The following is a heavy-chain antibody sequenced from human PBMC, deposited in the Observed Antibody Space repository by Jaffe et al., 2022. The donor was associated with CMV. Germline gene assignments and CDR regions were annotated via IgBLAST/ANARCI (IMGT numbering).Heavy chain of an antibody. D-gene: IGHD5-18*01. CDR1: GDSISSSSYF. Sequence: QVQLQESGPGLVKPSETLSLTCTVSGDSISSSSYFWGWIRQPPGKGLEWIATMYYSGGTYYNPSLKSRVTISVDTSTNQFSLKLGSATAADTAVYYCATANAVDTGMLRTPGFLQFWGQGTLVTVSS. CDR2: MYYSGGT. V-gene: IGHV4-39*01. J-gene: IGHJ1*01. CDR3: ATANAVDTGMLRTPGFLQF.